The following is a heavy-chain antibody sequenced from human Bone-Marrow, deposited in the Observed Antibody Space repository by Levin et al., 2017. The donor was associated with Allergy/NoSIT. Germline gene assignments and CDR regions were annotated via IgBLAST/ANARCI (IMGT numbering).Heavy chain of an antibody. J-gene: IGHJ4*02. D-gene: IGHD1-1*01. CDR3: ARDCGATRTITDS. CDR2: INADNGQA. CDR1: GYTFSKSG. V-gene: IGHV1-18*01. Sequence: ASVKVSCKASGYTFSKSGISWLRQAPGQGLEWMGWINADNGQAHYAQKFQGRVTLTTDRSTTTAYMEVSSLTSEDTAMYYCARDCGATRTITDSWGQGTPVTVSS.